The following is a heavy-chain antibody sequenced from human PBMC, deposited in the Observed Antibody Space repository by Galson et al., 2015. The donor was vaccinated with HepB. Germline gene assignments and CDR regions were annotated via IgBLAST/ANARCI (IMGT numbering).Heavy chain of an antibody. V-gene: IGHV3-64D*06. CDR2: ITSNGGST. J-gene: IGHJ4*02. Sequence: SLRLSCAASGFTFSNYALHWVRQAPGKGLEYVSSITSNGGSTYYADSVKGRFTISRDNSKNTLYLQMSSLRPEDTAMYYCAKLGAPVLRYLDWLSSYFDYWGQGTLVTVSS. D-gene: IGHD3-9*01. CDR3: AKLGAPVLRYLDWLSSYFDY. CDR1: GFTFSNYA.